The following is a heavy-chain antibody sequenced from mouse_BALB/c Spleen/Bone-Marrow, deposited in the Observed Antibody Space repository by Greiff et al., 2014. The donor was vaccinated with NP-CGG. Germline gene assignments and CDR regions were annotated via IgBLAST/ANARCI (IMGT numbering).Heavy chain of an antibody. CDR3: AREFAY. CDR1: GFSLTRYG. Sequence: VKLMESGPGLVAPSQSLSITCTVSGFSLTRYGVHWVRQPPGKGLEWLGVIWAGGSTNYNSALMSRLSISKENSKSQVFLKMNRLQTDDTAMYYCAREFAYWGQGTLVTVSA. CDR2: IWAGGST. V-gene: IGHV2-9*02. J-gene: IGHJ3*01.